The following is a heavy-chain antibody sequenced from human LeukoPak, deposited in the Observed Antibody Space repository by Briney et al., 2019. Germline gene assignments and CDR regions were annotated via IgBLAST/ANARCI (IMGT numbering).Heavy chain of an antibody. CDR3: AKSLAPYCSGGSCFDAFDI. D-gene: IGHD2-15*01. CDR2: ISGSGGST. J-gene: IGHJ3*02. CDR1: GFTFSSYG. Sequence: GGSLRLSCAASGFTFSSYGMSWVRQAPGKGLEWVSSISGSGGSTYYADSVKGRFTISRDNSKNTLYLQMNSLRAEDTAIYYCAKSLAPYCSGGSCFDAFDIWGQGTMVTVSS. V-gene: IGHV3-23*01.